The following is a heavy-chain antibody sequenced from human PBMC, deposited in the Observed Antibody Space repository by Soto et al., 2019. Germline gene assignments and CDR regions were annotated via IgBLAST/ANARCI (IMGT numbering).Heavy chain of an antibody. D-gene: IGHD2-8*01. CDR2: INPNSGGT. Sequence: ASVKVSCKASGYIFTDYYMHWVRQAPGQELGWIGRINPNSGGTNYAQKFQGRVTMTRDTSISTAYTELSSLRSEDTATYYCARERYQVLSDGMDVWGQGTSVTVSS. CDR1: GYIFTDYY. CDR3: ARERYQVLSDGMDV. V-gene: IGHV1-2*06. J-gene: IGHJ6*02.